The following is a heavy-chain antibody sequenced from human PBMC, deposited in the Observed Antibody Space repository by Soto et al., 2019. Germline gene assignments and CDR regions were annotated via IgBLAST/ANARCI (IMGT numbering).Heavy chain of an antibody. CDR2: INPKNGAT. J-gene: IGHJ4*02. CDR3: ARDYGYYYGSGSYYMHGFDY. Sequence: ASVKVSCKPSGYIFTDFYMHWVREPCRQGLEWMGWINPKNGATKSLQKFQGRVAMTRDTSISTFYMELRWLTSDDTAVYYCARDYGYYYGSGSYYMHGFDYWGQGTLVTVSS. V-gene: IGHV1-2*02. D-gene: IGHD3-10*01. CDR1: GYIFTDFY.